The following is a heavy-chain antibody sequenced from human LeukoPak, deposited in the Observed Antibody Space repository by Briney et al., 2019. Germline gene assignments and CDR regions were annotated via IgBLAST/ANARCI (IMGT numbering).Heavy chain of an antibody. CDR2: INPSGGST. V-gene: IGHV1-46*01. CDR1: GGTFSSYA. Sequence: ASVKVSCKASGGTFSSYAISWVRQAPGQGLEWMGIINPSGGSTSYAQKFQGRVTMTRDTSTSTVYMELSSLRFEDTAVYFCTRSVRNGHFDYWGQGTLVTVSS. D-gene: IGHD2-8*01. CDR3: TRSVRNGHFDY. J-gene: IGHJ4*02.